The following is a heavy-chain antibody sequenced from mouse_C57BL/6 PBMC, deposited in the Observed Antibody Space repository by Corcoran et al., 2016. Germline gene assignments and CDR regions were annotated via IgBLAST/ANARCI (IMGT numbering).Heavy chain of an antibody. CDR3: ARYGGSSIYFDS. Sequence: EVQLQQSGPELVKPGASVKISCKASGYTFTDYYMSWVKQSHGKSLEWIGDINPNTGGTSYNQKFKGKATLTVAKSSSTAYMELRSLTSEASAVYYCARYGGSSIYFDSWGQGTTLTVSS. D-gene: IGHD1-1*01. CDR1: GYTFTDYY. J-gene: IGHJ2*01. V-gene: IGHV1-26*01. CDR2: INPNTGGT.